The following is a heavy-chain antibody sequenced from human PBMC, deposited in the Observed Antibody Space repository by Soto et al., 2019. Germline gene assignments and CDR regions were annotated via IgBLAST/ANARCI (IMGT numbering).Heavy chain of an antibody. Sequence: SETLSLTCTVSGGSVSSGSYYWSWIRQPPGKGLEWIGYIYYSGSTNYNPSLKSRVTISVDTSKNQFSLKLSSVTAADTAVYYCARVAVAGRGRFFDYWGQGTLVTVSS. CDR3: ARVAVAGRGRFFDY. D-gene: IGHD6-19*01. CDR1: GGSVSSGSYY. J-gene: IGHJ4*02. V-gene: IGHV4-61*01. CDR2: IYYSGST.